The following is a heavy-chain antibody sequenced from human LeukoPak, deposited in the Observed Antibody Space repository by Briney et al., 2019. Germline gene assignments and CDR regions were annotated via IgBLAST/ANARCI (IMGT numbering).Heavy chain of an antibody. D-gene: IGHD2-2*01. J-gene: IGHJ4*02. V-gene: IGHV3-48*02. CDR1: GFTLSSYS. CDR2: ISSSSSTI. Sequence: PGGSLRLSCAAFGFTLSSYSMNWVRQAPGKGLEWVSYISSSSSTIYYADSVKGRFTISRDNAKNSLYLQMNSLRDEDTAVYYCARDRSGLPAAPVIAYWGQGTLVTVSS. CDR3: ARDRSGLPAAPVIAY.